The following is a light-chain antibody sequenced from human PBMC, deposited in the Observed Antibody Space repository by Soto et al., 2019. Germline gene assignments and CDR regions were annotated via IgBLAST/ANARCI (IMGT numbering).Light chain of an antibody. CDR2: GNS. Sequence: QSVLTQPPSVSGAPGQRVTISCTGSSSNIGAGYDVHWYQQLPGTAPKLLIYGNSNRPSGVPDRFSGSKSGTSASLAITGLQAEDEADYSCQSYDSILSAVVFGGGTKLTVL. CDR3: QSYDSILSAVV. V-gene: IGLV1-40*01. J-gene: IGLJ2*01. CDR1: SSNIGAGYD.